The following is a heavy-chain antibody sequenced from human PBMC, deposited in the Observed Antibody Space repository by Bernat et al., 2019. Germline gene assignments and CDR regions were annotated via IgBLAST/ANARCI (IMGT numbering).Heavy chain of an antibody. J-gene: IGHJ3*02. CDR2: ISATVSST. CDR1: GFTFRSYG. D-gene: IGHD2-8*01. V-gene: IGHV3-23*04. CDR3: ARDSPVLTI. Sequence: EVQLVESGGGLVQPGGSLRLSCAASGFTFRSYGMSWVRQTPGRGLGWVSAISATVSSTYYADSVKGRFTISRDNSKNTLFLKMNSLRAEDTAVYYCARDSPVLTIWGQGTMVTVSS.